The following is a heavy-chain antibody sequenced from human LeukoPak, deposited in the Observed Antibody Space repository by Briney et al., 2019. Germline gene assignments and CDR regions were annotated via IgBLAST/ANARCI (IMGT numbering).Heavy chain of an antibody. V-gene: IGHV4-39*07. D-gene: IGHD4-11*01. CDR2: IYYSGST. CDR1: GSSISSSSYY. J-gene: IGHJ4*02. CDR3: AREGDSNYYFDY. Sequence: SETLSLTCTVSGSSISSSSYYWGWIRQPPGKGLEWIGSIYYSGSTYYNPSLKSRVTISVDTSKNQFSLKLSSVTAADTAVYYCAREGDSNYYFDYWGQGTLVTVSS.